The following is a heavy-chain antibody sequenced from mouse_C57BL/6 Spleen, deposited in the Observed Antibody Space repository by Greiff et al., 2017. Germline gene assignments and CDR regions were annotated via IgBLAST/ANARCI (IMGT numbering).Heavy chain of an antibody. V-gene: IGHV1-80*01. D-gene: IGHD1-1*01. CDR2: IYPGDGDT. CDR1: GYAFSSYW. J-gene: IGHJ1*03. Sequence: QVQLQQSGAELVKPGASVKISCKASGYAFSSYWMNWVKQRPGKGLEWIGQIYPGDGDTNYNGKFKGKATLTADKSSSTAYMQLSSLTSEDAAVYFCARSFTTVVGIPRYFDVWGTGTTVTVSS. CDR3: ARSFTTVVGIPRYFDV.